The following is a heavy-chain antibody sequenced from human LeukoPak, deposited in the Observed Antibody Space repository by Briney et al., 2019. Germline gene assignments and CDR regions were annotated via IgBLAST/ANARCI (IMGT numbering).Heavy chain of an antibody. CDR2: IMRDEIT. CDR1: GFTFRNYW. Sequence: PGRSLRLSCAASGFTFRNYWMHWVRQAPGKGLVWVSRIMRDEITTCADYVKGRFTISRDNAKNMLYLQMNSLTAEETAVYYCTTERAGTSGYIVFDNWGQGTLVTVSS. V-gene: IGHV3-74*01. CDR3: TTERAGTSGYIVFDN. D-gene: IGHD1-1*01. J-gene: IGHJ4*02.